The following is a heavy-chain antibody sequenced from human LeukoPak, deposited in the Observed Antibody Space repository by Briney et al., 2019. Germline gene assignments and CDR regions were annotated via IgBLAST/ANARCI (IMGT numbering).Heavy chain of an antibody. CDR2: ISSDGSNK. J-gene: IGHJ4*02. CDR3: ARAPDYAFDY. D-gene: IGHD4-17*01. Sequence: GGSLRLSCAASGFIFSTYAMHWVRQAPGKGLEWVAVISSDGSNKYYADSVKGRFTLSRDNSENTLYLQMNSLRAEDTAVYYCARAPDYAFDYWGQGTLVTVSS. CDR1: GFIFSTYA. V-gene: IGHV3-30*04.